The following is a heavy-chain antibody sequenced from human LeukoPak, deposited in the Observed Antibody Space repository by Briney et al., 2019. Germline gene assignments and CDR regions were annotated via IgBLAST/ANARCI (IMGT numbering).Heavy chain of an antibody. V-gene: IGHV1-46*01. CDR1: GYTFTSYY. Sequence: ASVKVSCKASGYTFTSYYMHWVRQAPGQGLEWMGIINPSGGSTSYAQKFQGRATMTRDTSTSTVYMELSSLRSEDTAVYYCARDSIVAAEYFQHWGRGTLVTVSS. CDR3: ARDSIVAAEYFQH. D-gene: IGHD1-26*01. J-gene: IGHJ1*01. CDR2: INPSGGST.